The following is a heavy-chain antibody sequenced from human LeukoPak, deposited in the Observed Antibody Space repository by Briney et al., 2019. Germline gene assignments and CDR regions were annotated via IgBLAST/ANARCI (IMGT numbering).Heavy chain of an antibody. Sequence: GGSLRLSCAASGFTFSSYAMHWVRQAPGKGLEWVAVISYDGSNKYYADSVKGRFTISRDNSKNTLYLQMNSLRAEDTAVYYCAGDVSSSWYYFDYWGQGTLVTVSS. CDR1: GFTFSSYA. CDR2: ISYDGSNK. V-gene: IGHV3-30-3*01. CDR3: AGDVSSSWYYFDY. D-gene: IGHD6-13*01. J-gene: IGHJ4*02.